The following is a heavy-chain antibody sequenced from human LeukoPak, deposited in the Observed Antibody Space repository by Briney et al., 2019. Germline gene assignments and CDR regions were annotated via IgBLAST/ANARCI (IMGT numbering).Heavy chain of an antibody. CDR2: IIPIFGTA. CDR1: GYTFTSYG. V-gene: IGHV1-69*13. Sequence: SVKVSCKASGYTFTSYGISWVRQAPGQGLEWMGGIIPIFGTANYAQKFQGRVTITADESTSTAYMELSSLRSEDTAVYYCARDANQNIVVVPAAMDYWGQGTLVTVSS. CDR3: ARDANQNIVVVPAAMDY. D-gene: IGHD2-2*01. J-gene: IGHJ4*02.